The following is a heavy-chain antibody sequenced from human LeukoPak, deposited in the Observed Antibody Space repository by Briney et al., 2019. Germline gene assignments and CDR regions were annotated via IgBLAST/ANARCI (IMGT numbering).Heavy chain of an antibody. CDR3: AKADTSGWYNFDY. Sequence: GGSLRLSCAASGFTFSSNAMHWVRQAPGKGLEWVAVISYDGSNKYYADSVKGRFTISRDNSKNTLYLQMNSLRPEDTAVYYCAKADTSGWYNFDYWGQGILVTVSS. CDR1: GFTFSSNA. CDR2: ISYDGSNK. V-gene: IGHV3-30*18. D-gene: IGHD6-19*01. J-gene: IGHJ4*02.